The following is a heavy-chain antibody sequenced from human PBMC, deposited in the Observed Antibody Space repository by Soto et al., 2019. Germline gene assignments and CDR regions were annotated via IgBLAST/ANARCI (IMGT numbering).Heavy chain of an antibody. J-gene: IGHJ4*02. CDR3: ARDDSSGYYGEPCDY. Sequence: EVQLVESGGGLVQPGGSLRLSCAASGFTFSSCSMNWVRQAPGKGLEWVSYISSSSGTIYYADSVKGRFTISRDNAKNSLYLQMDSLRGEDTAVYYCARDDSSGYYGEPCDYWGQGTLVTVSS. CDR2: ISSSSGTI. V-gene: IGHV3-48*01. CDR1: GFTFSSCS. D-gene: IGHD3-22*01.